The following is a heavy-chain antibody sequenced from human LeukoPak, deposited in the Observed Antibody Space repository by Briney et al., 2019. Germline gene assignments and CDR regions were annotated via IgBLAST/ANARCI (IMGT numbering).Heavy chain of an antibody. V-gene: IGHV1-24*01. CDR1: GYTLTDLS. CDR2: FDPQGGHT. Sequence: ASVKVSCKVSGYTLTDLSMHWVRQAPGRGLEWLGGFDPQGGHTTYAQKFQGRVTMTEDTSTSTAYMELSSLRSEDTAVYFCSGAPKVGPTVYAFDLWGQGTMVTVSA. CDR3: SGAPKVGPTVYAFDL. D-gene: IGHD1-26*01. J-gene: IGHJ3*01.